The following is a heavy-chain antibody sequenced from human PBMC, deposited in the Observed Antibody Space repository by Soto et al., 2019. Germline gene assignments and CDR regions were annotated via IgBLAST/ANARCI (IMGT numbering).Heavy chain of an antibody. V-gene: IGHV4-59*01. Sequence: QVQLQESGPGLVKPSETLSLTCTVSGGSISSYYWSWIRQPPGKGLEWTGYIYYSGSTNYNPSLKSRFTISVNTSKNQCHLKLSSVTAADTAVYYGARGVNSSGWYGGYYFDYWGQGTLVTVSS. D-gene: IGHD6-19*01. CDR1: GGSISSYY. CDR3: ARGVNSSGWYGGYYFDY. J-gene: IGHJ4*02. CDR2: IYYSGST.